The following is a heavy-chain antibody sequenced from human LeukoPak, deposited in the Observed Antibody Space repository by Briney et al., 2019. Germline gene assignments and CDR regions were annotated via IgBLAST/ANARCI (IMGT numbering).Heavy chain of an antibody. D-gene: IGHD2-2*01. CDR1: GYTFTSYG. J-gene: IGHJ4*02. V-gene: IGHV1-18*01. CDR2: ISAYNGNT. Sequence: GASVKVSCKASGYTFTSYGISWVRQAPGQGLEWMGWISAYNGNTNYAQKLQGRVTMTTDTSTSTAYMELRSLRSDDTAVYYCATRPYCSSTSCYGEFDYWGQGTLVTVSS. CDR3: ATRPYCSSTSCYGEFDY.